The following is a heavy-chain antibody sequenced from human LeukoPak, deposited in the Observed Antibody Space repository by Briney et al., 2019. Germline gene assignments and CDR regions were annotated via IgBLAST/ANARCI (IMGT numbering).Heavy chain of an antibody. Sequence: GGSLGLSCAASGFTFSSYGMHWVRQAPGKGLEWVAVIWYDGSNKYYADSVKGRFTISRDNSKNTLYLQMNSLRAEDTAVYYCARGRRYCSSTSCYFWFDPWGQGTLVTVSS. CDR2: IWYDGSNK. V-gene: IGHV3-33*01. CDR3: ARGRRYCSSTSCYFWFDP. CDR1: GFTFSSYG. D-gene: IGHD2-2*01. J-gene: IGHJ5*02.